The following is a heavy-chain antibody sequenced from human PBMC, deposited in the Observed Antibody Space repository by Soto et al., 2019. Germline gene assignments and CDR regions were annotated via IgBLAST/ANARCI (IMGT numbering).Heavy chain of an antibody. J-gene: IGHJ5*02. V-gene: IGHV4-59*04. D-gene: IGHD6-6*01. Sequence: PSETLSLTCTVSGGSISTFYWSWIRQPPGKGLEWIGYIYYSGSTFYNPSLKSRVTISIDTSKNQFSLKLRLVTAADTAIYYCVGIYSSSDSFDPWGQGVLVTVSS. CDR1: GGSISTFY. CDR2: IYYSGST. CDR3: VGIYSSSDSFDP.